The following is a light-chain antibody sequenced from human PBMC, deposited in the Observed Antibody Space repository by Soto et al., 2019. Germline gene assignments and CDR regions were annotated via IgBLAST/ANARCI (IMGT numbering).Light chain of an antibody. J-gene: IGKJ1*01. Sequence: EIVMRQSPATLSVSRGERATLFCRASQSVSSDLAWFQQKPGQAPRLLIYGASIRATGVPARFSGSGSGTEFTLTISGLQSADFAVYYCQQYNNWPWTFGQGTKVDIK. CDR3: QQYNNWPWT. CDR2: GAS. V-gene: IGKV3-15*01. CDR1: QSVSSD.